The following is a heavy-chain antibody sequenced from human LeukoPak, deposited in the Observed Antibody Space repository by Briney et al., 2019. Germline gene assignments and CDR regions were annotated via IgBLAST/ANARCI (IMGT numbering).Heavy chain of an antibody. CDR2: IYSGGST. Sequence: GGSLRLSCAASGFTVSSNYMSWVRQAPGKGLEWVSVIYSGGSTYYADSVKGRFTISRDNSKNTLYLQMNSLRVEDTAVYYCARGTVITGTTAYYFDYWGQGTLVTVSS. V-gene: IGHV3-53*01. CDR1: GFTVSSNY. D-gene: IGHD1-7*01. J-gene: IGHJ4*02. CDR3: ARGTVITGTTAYYFDY.